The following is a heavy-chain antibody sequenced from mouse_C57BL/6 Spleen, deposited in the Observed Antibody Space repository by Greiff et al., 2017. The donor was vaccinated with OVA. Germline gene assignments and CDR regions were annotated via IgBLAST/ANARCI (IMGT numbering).Heavy chain of an antibody. Sequence: QVQLQQPGAELVKPGASVKLSCKASGYTFTSYWMHWVKQRPGRGLEWIGRIDPNSGGTKYNEKFKSKATLTVDKPSSTAYMQLSSLTSEDSAVYYCARWGESSIYYGYEGYAMDYWGQGTSVIVSS. CDR3: ARWGESSIYYGYEGYAMDY. J-gene: IGHJ4*01. CDR2: IDPNSGGT. CDR1: GYTFTSYW. V-gene: IGHV1-72*01. D-gene: IGHD2-2*01.